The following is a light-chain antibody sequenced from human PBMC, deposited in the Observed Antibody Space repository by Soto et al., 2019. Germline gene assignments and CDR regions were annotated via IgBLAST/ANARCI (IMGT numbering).Light chain of an antibody. CDR2: ESX. Sequence: IGSSYISWYQQLPGTAPKLLXXESXXRXSGIPDRFSXSKSGTSATLGITGLQTGDEADYYCGTWDNSLSAGVXGGGTKLTVL. CDR3: GTWDNSLSAGV. J-gene: IGLJ2*01. V-gene: IGLV1-51*02. CDR1: IGSSY.